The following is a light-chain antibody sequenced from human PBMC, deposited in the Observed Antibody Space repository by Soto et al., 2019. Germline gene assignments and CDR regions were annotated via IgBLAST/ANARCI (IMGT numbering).Light chain of an antibody. CDR2: GAS. CDR1: QSISYW. Sequence: DIRMTQSPSTLSASVGDRVTITCRASQSISYWLAWYQQIPGKAPKVLIYGASSLGSGVPSRFSGSGSGTEFTLTISRLQPDDFATYFCQHYNSHPWTFGQGTKVEVK. V-gene: IGKV1-5*01. J-gene: IGKJ1*01. CDR3: QHYNSHPWT.